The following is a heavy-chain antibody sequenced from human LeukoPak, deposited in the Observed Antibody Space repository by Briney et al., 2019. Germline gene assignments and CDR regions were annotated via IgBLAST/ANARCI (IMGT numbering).Heavy chain of an antibody. J-gene: IGHJ5*02. Sequence: GGSLRLSCAASGFTFSSYGMHWVRQAPGKGLEWVAVIWYDGSNKYYADSVKGRFTISRDNSKNTLYLQMNSLRAEDTAVYYCVKDPHSGSYTLNWFDPWGQGTLVTVSS. CDR2: IWYDGSNK. CDR3: VKDPHSGSYTLNWFDP. CDR1: GFTFSSYG. D-gene: IGHD1-26*01. V-gene: IGHV3-33*06.